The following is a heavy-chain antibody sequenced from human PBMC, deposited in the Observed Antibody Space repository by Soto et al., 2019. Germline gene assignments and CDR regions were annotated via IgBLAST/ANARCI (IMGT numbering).Heavy chain of an antibody. CDR3: ARLSFSDALDV. CDR1: GYSFRSHG. V-gene: IGHV1-3*02. Sequence: QARLVQSGAEVRTPGASVKISCTASGYSFRSHGIQWMRQAAGQRLEWVGWSNGGNGFTKYSQEVQDRVSITRDTAASTVYMELRSLTSDDTAVYFCARLSFSDALDVWGQGTTVTVSS. D-gene: IGHD2-21*02. J-gene: IGHJ6*02. CDR2: SNGGNGFT.